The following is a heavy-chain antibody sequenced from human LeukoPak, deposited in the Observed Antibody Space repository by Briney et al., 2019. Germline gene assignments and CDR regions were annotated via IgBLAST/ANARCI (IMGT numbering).Heavy chain of an antibody. V-gene: IGHV3-23*01. CDR2: ISGSGGST. D-gene: IGHD2-15*01. CDR1: RFTFTNYA. J-gene: IGHJ4*02. Sequence: PGGSLRLSCAASRFTFTNYAMKWVRQAPGKRLEWVSDISGSGGSTYYADSVKGRFTISRDNSKNTLYLQMNSLRAEDTAVYYCAKKALEYCSGRNCYYPFHYWGQGTLVTVSS. CDR3: AKKALEYCSGRNCYYPFHY.